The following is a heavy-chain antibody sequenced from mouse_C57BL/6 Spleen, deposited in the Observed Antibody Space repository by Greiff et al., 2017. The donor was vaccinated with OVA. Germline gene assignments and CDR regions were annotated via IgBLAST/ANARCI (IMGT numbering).Heavy chain of an antibody. V-gene: IGHV1-81*01. CDR3: ARNLDWGYFDY. CDR1: GYTFTSYG. Sequence: QVHVKQSGAELARPGASVKLSCKASGYTFTSYGISWVKQRTGQGLEWIGEIYPRSGNTYYNEKFKGKATLTADKSSSTAYMELRSLTSEDSAVYFCARNLDWGYFDYWGQGTTLTVSS. CDR2: IYPRSGNT. J-gene: IGHJ2*01. D-gene: IGHD4-1*01.